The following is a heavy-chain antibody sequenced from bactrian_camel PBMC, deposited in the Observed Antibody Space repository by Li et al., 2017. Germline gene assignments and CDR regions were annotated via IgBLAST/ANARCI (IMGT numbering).Heavy chain of an antibody. V-gene: IGHV3S40*01. D-gene: IGHD6*01. J-gene: IGHJ4*01. Sequence: VQLVESGGALVQPGGSLRLSCAASGFTFSAAPMTWVRQAPGKGLEWVSSINSGAGTTYYVDSVKGRFTISRDNAKNTVYLQLNSLKTEDMAMYYCARGWSEYNYWGQGTQVTVS. CDR2: INSGAGTT. CDR1: GFTFSAAP. CDR3: ARGWSEYNY.